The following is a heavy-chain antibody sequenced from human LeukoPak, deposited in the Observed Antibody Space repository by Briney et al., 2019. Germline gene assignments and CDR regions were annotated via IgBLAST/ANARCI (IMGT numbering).Heavy chain of an antibody. D-gene: IGHD6-13*01. V-gene: IGHV4-59*01. CDR3: ARGHSSSWPIDY. CDR1: GGSISSYY. J-gene: IGHJ4*02. CDR2: IYYSGST. Sequence: SETLSLTCTVSGGSISSYYWSWIRQPPGKGLEWIGYIYYSGSTNYNPSLKSRVTISVDTSKNQFSLKLSSVTAADTAVYYCARGHSSSWPIDYWGQGTLGTVSS.